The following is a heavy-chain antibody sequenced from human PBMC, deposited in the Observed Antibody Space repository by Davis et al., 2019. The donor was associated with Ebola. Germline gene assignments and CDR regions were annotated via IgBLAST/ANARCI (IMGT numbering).Heavy chain of an antibody. D-gene: IGHD6-6*01. J-gene: IGHJ6*02. CDR1: GFTFSSYS. Sequence: GESLKIPCAAPGFTFSSYSMNWVRQAPGKGLEWVSSISSSSSYIYYADSVKGRFTISRDNAKNSLYLQMNSLRAEDTAVYYCARSSIAARPGYYYGMDVWGQGTTVTVSS. CDR2: ISSSSSYI. CDR3: ARSSIAARPGYYYGMDV. V-gene: IGHV3-21*01.